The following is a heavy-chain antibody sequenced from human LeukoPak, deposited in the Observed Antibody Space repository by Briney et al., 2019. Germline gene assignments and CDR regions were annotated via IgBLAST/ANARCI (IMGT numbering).Heavy chain of an antibody. J-gene: IGHJ4*02. CDR2: IYYSGST. Sequence: PSETLSLTCTVSGGSISSGGYYWSWIRQHPGKGLEWIGYIYYSGSTNYNPSLKSRVTISVDTSKNQFSLKLSSVTAADTAIYYCARDGRAGSLFAYWGQGTLVTVSS. D-gene: IGHD6-19*01. CDR1: GGSISSGGYY. V-gene: IGHV4-61*08. CDR3: ARDGRAGSLFAY.